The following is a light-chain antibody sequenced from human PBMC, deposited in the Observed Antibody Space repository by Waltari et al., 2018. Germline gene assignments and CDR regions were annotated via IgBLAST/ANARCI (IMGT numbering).Light chain of an antibody. CDR1: NIGRKS. Sequence: SYVLTQPPSVSVAPGKTARITCGENNIGRKSGQGYQQKTGQAPVLVIHYDSDRPTGIPERFSGSTSGNTATLTISRVEAGDEADYFCQVWDYVQGVFGGGTKLTVL. CDR3: QVWDYVQGV. CDR2: YDS. V-gene: IGLV3-21*04. J-gene: IGLJ3*02.